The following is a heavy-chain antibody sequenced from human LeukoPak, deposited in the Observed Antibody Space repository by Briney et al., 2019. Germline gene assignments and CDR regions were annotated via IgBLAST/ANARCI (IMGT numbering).Heavy chain of an antibody. Sequence: ASVKVSCKASGYTFTGYYMHWVRQAPGQGLEWMGWINSNSGGPTYAQNFQGRVTMTRDTSISTAYMELSRLTSDDTAVYYCARDGGDSSGYYWSDYWGQGTLVTVSS. CDR2: INSNSGGP. CDR3: ARDGGDSSGYYWSDY. V-gene: IGHV1-2*02. D-gene: IGHD3-22*01. J-gene: IGHJ4*02. CDR1: GYTFTGYY.